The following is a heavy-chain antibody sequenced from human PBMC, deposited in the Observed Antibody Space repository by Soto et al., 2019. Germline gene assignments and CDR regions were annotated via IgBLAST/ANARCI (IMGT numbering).Heavy chain of an antibody. Sequence: GGSLRLSCAASGFTFSSYGMHWVRQAPGKGLEWVAVISYDGSNKYYADSVKGRFTISRDNSKNTLYLQMNSLRAVDTAVYYCAKKAGLDSSWVSYDAFDIWGQGTMVT. CDR1: GFTFSSYG. CDR2: ISYDGSNK. D-gene: IGHD6-13*01. V-gene: IGHV3-30*18. J-gene: IGHJ3*02. CDR3: AKKAGLDSSWVSYDAFDI.